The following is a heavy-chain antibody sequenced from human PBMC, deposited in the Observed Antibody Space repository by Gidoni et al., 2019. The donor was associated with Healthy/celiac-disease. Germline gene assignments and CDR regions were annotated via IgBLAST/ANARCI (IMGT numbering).Heavy chain of an antibody. CDR2: ISSSSSYI. CDR3: ARDRGRDGYNWEADY. D-gene: IGHD5-12*01. CDR1: GFTFSSYS. Sequence: EVQLVESGGGLVKPGGSLRLSCAASGFTFSSYSMNWVRQAPGKGLEWVSSISSSSSYIYYADSVKGRFTISRDNAKNSLYLQMNSLRAEDTAVYYCARDRGRDGYNWEADYWGQGTLVTVSS. J-gene: IGHJ4*02. V-gene: IGHV3-21*01.